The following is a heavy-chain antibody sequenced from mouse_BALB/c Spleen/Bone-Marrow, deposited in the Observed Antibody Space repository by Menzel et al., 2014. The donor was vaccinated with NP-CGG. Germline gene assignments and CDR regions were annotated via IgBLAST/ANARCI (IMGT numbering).Heavy chain of an antibody. D-gene: IGHD4-1*01. J-gene: IGHJ4*01. Sequence: EVQVVESGGGLVQPGGSRKLSCAASGFTFSSFGMHWVRQAPEKGLEWAAYISSGGSTIYYADTVKGRFTISRDNPKNTLFLQMTSLRSEDTAMYYCARRANWDAMDYWGQGTSVTVSS. V-gene: IGHV5-17*02. CDR1: GFTFSSFG. CDR2: ISSGGSTI. CDR3: ARRANWDAMDY.